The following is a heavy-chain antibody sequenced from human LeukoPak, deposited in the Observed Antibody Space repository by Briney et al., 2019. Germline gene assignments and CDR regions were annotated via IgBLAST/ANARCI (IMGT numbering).Heavy chain of an antibody. V-gene: IGHV1-46*01. J-gene: IGHJ4*02. Sequence: ASVKVSCKASGYTFTSYHMYWVRQAPGQGLEWMGIINPSGGSTSYAQKFQGRVTMTRDMSTSTVYMELSSLRSEDTAVYYCARSVITTSYFDYWGQGTLVTVSS. D-gene: IGHD3-22*01. CDR3: ARSVITTSYFDY. CDR1: GYTFTSYH. CDR2: INPSGGST.